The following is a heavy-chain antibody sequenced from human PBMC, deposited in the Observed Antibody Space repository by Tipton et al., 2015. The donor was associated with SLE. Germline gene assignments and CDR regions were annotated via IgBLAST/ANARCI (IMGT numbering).Heavy chain of an antibody. J-gene: IGHJ4*02. CDR2: IYYSGST. Sequence: LRLSCTVSGGSISSSSYYWGWIRQPPGKGLEWIGSIYYSGSTYYSPSLKSRVTMSVDTSKNRFSLNLSSGTAADTAVYYCARLGYYDSSAGCWGQGTLVTVSS. CDR3: ARLGYYDSSAGC. D-gene: IGHD3-22*01. CDR1: GGSISSSSYY. V-gene: IGHV4-39*01.